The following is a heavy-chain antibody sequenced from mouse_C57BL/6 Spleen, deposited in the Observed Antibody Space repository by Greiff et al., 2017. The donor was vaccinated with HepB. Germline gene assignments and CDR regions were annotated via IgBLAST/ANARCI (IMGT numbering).Heavy chain of an antibody. CDR1: GYTFTDYE. J-gene: IGHJ2*01. CDR2: IDPETGGT. D-gene: IGHD1-2*01. V-gene: IGHV1-15*01. CDR3: TFITEDY. Sequence: QVQLKQSGAELVRPGASVTLSCKASGYTFTDYEMHWVKQTPVHGLEWIGAIDPETGGTAYNQKFKGKAILTADKSSSTAYMELRSLTSEDSAVYYCTFITEDYWGQGTTLTVSS.